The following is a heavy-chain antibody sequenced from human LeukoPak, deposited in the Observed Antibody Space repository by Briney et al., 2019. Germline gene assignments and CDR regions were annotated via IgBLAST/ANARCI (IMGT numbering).Heavy chain of an antibody. CDR2: ISGSCSTI. CDR1: GFTFSSYE. CDR3: ARDLERRGSTTVDY. D-gene: IGHD2-2*01. J-gene: IGHJ4*01. V-gene: IGHV3-48*03. Sequence: GGSLRLSCAASGFTFSSYEMNWVRQAPGKGLEWVSYISGSCSTIYYADSVKGRFTISRDNAKNSLYLQMNSLRAEGTAVYYCARDLERRGSTTVDYWGHGTLVTVSS.